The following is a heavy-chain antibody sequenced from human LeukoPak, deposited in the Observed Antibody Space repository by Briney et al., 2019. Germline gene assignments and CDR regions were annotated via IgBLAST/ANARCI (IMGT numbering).Heavy chain of an antibody. V-gene: IGHV3-21*01. D-gene: IGHD1-26*01. CDR2: ISSSRSYI. J-gene: IGHJ4*02. Sequence: SGGSLRLSCAASGFTFSSYAMSWVRQAPGKGLEWVSSISSSRSYIYYADSVKGRFTISRDNAKNSLYLQMNSLRAEDTAVYYCASGKSGSYYRLDYWGQGTLATVSS. CDR3: ASGKSGSYYRLDY. CDR1: GFTFSSYA.